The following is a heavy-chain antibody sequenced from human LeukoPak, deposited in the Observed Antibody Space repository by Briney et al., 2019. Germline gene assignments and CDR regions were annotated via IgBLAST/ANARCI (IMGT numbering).Heavy chain of an antibody. CDR2: IYYSGSA. Sequence: SQTLSLTCTVSGGSISSGDYYWSWIRQPPGKGLEWIGYIYYSGSAYYNPSLKSRVTISVDTSKNQFSLKLSSVTAADTAVYYCASVLATAYYFDYWGQGTLVTVSS. CDR3: ASVLATAYYFDY. CDR1: GGSISSGDYY. V-gene: IGHV4-30-4*08. D-gene: IGHD3-3*02. J-gene: IGHJ4*02.